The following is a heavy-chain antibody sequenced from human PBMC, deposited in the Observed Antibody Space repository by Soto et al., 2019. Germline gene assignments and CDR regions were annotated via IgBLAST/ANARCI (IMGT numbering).Heavy chain of an antibody. D-gene: IGHD3-3*01. CDR1: GFTFSNAW. CDR2: IKSKTDGGTT. Sequence: EVQLVESGGGLVKPGGSLRLSCAASGFTFSNAWMSWVRQAPGKGLEWVGRIKSKTDGGTTDYAAPVKGRFTISRDDSQNTLYLQIISLQTVDTAVYYCTTDLVYDFWSGYTAEVWGNGTTVTVSS. CDR3: TTDLVYDFWSGYTAEV. V-gene: IGHV3-15*01. J-gene: IGHJ6*04.